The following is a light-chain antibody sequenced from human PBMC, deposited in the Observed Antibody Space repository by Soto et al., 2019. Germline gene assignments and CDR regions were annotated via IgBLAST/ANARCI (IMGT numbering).Light chain of an antibody. CDR1: QTLSNSF. Sequence: EIVLTQSTGTLSLSPGEIATLSCRASQTLSNSFIAWYQQKPGQAPRLLISDTSSRATGVPDRSSACGSGTDFTRTISRLEPEDFAVFFCQQYGTSEIIFGQGTRMEIK. V-gene: IGKV3-20*01. CDR3: QQYGTSEII. J-gene: IGKJ5*01. CDR2: DTS.